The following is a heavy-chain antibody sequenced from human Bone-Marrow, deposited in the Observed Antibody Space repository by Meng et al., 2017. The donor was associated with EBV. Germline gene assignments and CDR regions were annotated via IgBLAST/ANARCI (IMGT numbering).Heavy chain of an antibody. D-gene: IGHD1-14*01. CDR1: GFIFSGYG. V-gene: IGHV3-30*18. Sequence: QEKLVESGGGVVQPGRSLRLSCAASGFIFSGYGFHWVRQAPGKGPEWVAIIPSDASHNKYYADSVKGRFTISRDNSKNTLYLQMNSLKIEDTAGYYCAKDLSGRFDPWGQGTLVTVSS. CDR3: AKDLSGRFDP. J-gene: IGHJ5*02. CDR2: IPSDASHNK.